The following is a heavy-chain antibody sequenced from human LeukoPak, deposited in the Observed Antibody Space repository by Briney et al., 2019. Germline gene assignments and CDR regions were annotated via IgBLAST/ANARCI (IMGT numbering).Heavy chain of an antibody. J-gene: IGHJ4*02. V-gene: IGHV3-23*01. CDR2: ISAGGDNT. CDR3: AKKRTPVAGTNYFDY. CDR1: GFTFSSYA. D-gene: IGHD6-19*01. Sequence: PGGSLRLSCAASGFTFSSYAMSWVRQAPGKWLEWVSAISAGGDNTYYAESVKGRFTISRDNSKNTVYLQMTSVTDEDTDRYYCAKKRTPVAGTNYFDYWGQGILVTVSS.